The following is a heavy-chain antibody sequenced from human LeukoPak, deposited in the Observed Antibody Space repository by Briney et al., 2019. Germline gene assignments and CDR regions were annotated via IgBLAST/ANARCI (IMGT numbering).Heavy chain of an antibody. J-gene: IGHJ3*02. Sequence: PSETLSLTCTVSGGSINSGGHYWTWIRQPPGKGLEWIGYIYYSGSTNYNSSLKSRVTISVDTSKNQFSLKLSSVTAADTAVYYCARRIAAADAFGIWGQGTMVTVSS. CDR1: GGSINSGGHY. CDR2: IYYSGST. CDR3: ARRIAAADAFGI. V-gene: IGHV4-61*08. D-gene: IGHD6-13*01.